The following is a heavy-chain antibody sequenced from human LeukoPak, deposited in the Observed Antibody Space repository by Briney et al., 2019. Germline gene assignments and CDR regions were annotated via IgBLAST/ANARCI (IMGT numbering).Heavy chain of an antibody. CDR1: GFTFSSYG. Sequence: GGTLRLSCAASGFTFSSYGMTWVRQAPGKGLEWVSAISGGVPSTYYADSVKGRFTISRDNSKNTLYLQMNSLRAEDTAVYYCAKGGAFDYWGQGTLVTVSS. V-gene: IGHV3-23*01. D-gene: IGHD3-16*01. J-gene: IGHJ4*02. CDR2: ISGGVPST. CDR3: AKGGAFDY.